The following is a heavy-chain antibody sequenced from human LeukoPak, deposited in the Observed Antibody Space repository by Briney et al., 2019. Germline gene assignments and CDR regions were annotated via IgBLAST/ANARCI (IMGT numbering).Heavy chain of an antibody. CDR2: ISRGAST. Sequence: GGSLRLFCAGSGFSVITNYMSWVRQAPGEGLEWVSVISRGASTYYADSVKGRFTISRDSSTNTVYLQMNSLRAEDTAVYFCVIEAPGTTIYYWGQGTLVTVYS. CDR3: VIEAPGTTIYY. J-gene: IGHJ4*02. V-gene: IGHV3-66*01. D-gene: IGHD4-11*01. CDR1: GFSVITNY.